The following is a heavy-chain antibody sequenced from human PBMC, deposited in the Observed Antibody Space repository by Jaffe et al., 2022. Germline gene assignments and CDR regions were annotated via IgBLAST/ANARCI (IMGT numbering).Heavy chain of an antibody. J-gene: IGHJ4*02. Sequence: QVQLVQSGAEVKKPGSSVKVSCKASGGTFSSYTISWVRQAPGQGLEWMGRIIPILGIANYAQKFQGRVTITADKSTSTAYMELSSLRSEDTAVYYCARGGTGGGFDYWGQGTLVTVSS. V-gene: IGHV1-69*02. D-gene: IGHD2-8*02. CDR2: IIPILGIA. CDR1: GGTFSSYT. CDR3: ARGGTGGGFDY.